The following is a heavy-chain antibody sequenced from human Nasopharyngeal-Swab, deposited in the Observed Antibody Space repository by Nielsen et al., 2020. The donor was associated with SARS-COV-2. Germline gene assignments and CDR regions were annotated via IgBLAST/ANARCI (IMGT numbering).Heavy chain of an antibody. J-gene: IGHJ4*02. CDR1: GFTFSSYS. D-gene: IGHD3-3*01. CDR3: ARGPDYDFWSGYSKSFDY. CDR2: ISSSSSTI. V-gene: IGHV3-48*04. Sequence: GGSLRLSCAASGFTFSSYSMNWVRQAPGKGLEWASYISSSSSTIYYADSVKGRFTISRDNAKNSLYLQMNSLRAEDTAVYYCARGPDYDFWSGYSKSFDYWGQGTLVTVSS.